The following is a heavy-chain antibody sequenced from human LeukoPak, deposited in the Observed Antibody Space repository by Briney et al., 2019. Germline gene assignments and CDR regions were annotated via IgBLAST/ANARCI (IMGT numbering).Heavy chain of an antibody. D-gene: IGHD2-2*01. Sequence: GRSLRLSCAASGFTFSSYSIHWVRQAPGKGLEWVALISSDGFNKYYADSVKGRFTISRDNSKNALYLQMNSLRPEDTAMYYCARDPYLPSWAFYFDYCGQGTLVTVSS. CDR3: ARDPYLPSWAFYFDY. CDR2: ISSDGFNK. J-gene: IGHJ4*02. V-gene: IGHV3-30-3*01. CDR1: GFTFSSYS.